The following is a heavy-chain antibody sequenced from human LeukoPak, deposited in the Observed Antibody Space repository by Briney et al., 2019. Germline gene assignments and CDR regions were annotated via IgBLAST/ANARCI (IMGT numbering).Heavy chain of an antibody. D-gene: IGHD7-27*01. Sequence: GGFLRLSCAASGFTFSSYSMNWVRQAPGKGLEWVSSISSSSSYIYYADSVKGRFTISRDNAKNSLYLQMNSLRAEDTAVYYCARESAGDFGDWGVDYWGQGTLVTVSS. CDR1: GFTFSSYS. V-gene: IGHV3-21*01. J-gene: IGHJ4*02. CDR2: ISSSSSYI. CDR3: ARESAGDFGDWGVDY.